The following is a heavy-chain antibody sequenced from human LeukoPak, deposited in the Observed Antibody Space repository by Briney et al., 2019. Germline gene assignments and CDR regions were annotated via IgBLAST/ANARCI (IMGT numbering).Heavy chain of an antibody. CDR3: ARGVYIAAAQYAY. V-gene: IGHV4-59*01. CDR1: GGSISSYY. J-gene: IGHJ4*02. D-gene: IGHD6-13*01. Sequence: SQTLSLTCTVSGGSISSYYWSWIRQPPGKGLEWIGYIYYSGTTNYNPSLKSRVTISVDTSKNQFSLKLSSVTAADTAVYYCARGVYIAAAQYAYWGQGTLVTVSS. CDR2: IYYSGTT.